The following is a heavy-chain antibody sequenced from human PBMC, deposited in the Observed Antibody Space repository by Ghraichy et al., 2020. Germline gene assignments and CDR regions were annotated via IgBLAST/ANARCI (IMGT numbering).Heavy chain of an antibody. V-gene: IGHV3-74*01. D-gene: IGHD3-3*01. CDR3: AREGFWSGYDY. J-gene: IGHJ4*02. CDR2: INSDGSST. Sequence: GESLNISCAASGFTFSSYWMHWVRQAPGKGLVWVSRINSDGSSTSYADSVKGRFTISRDNAKNTLYLQMNSLRAEDTAVYYCAREGFWSGYDYWGQGTLVTVSS. CDR1: GFTFSSYW.